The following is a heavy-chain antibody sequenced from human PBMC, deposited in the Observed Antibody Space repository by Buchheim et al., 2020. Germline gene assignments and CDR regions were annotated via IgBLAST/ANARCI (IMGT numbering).Heavy chain of an antibody. Sequence: EVQLVQSGAEVKKPGESLKISCKGSGYSFRGYWIGWVRQMPGKGLEWMGIIYPGDSDTRYSPSFQGHVTIPADKSINTAYPEWSSLKASDTAMYYCARQMYVGTFTSFDYWGQGTL. CDR3: ARQMYVGTFTSFDY. CDR2: IYPGDSDT. D-gene: IGHD2-8*01. CDR1: GYSFRGYW. V-gene: IGHV5-51*01. J-gene: IGHJ4*02.